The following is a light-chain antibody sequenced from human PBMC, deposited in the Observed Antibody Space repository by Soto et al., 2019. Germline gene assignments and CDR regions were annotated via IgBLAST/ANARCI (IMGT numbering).Light chain of an antibody. CDR3: QQYGSSPFT. V-gene: IGKV3-20*01. Sequence: EIVLTQYPGTLSLSPGERATISCRASQSVSSSYLAWYQQKPGQAPRLLIYGASSRATGTPDRSSGSGSGTDFTITISRLEPEDFSVYYFQQYGSSPFTFGPGTKVDIK. J-gene: IGKJ3*01. CDR1: QSVSSSY. CDR2: GAS.